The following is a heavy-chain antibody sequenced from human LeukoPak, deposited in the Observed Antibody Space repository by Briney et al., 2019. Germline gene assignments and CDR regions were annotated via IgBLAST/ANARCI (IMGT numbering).Heavy chain of an antibody. J-gene: IGHJ4*02. V-gene: IGHV4-4*02. D-gene: IGHD3-10*01. CDR3: ATMMYGSGNYYNSDY. Sequence: SETLSLTCAVSGGSISSNWWSWFRQPPGKGLEWIGEIYHSGSSDYNPSLKSRLTILVDKSKNQFSLNLSSVTAADTAVYYCATMMYGSGNYYNSDYWGQGTLVTVSS. CDR2: IYHSGSS. CDR1: GGSISSNW.